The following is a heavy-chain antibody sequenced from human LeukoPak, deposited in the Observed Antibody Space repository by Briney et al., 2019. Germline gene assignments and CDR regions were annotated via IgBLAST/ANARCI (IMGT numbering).Heavy chain of an antibody. CDR2: ISSSSSYI. Sequence: GGSLRLSCAASGFTFSSYAMNWVRQAPGKGLEWVSSISSSSSYIYYADSVKGRFTISRDSAKNSLYLQMNSLRAEDTAVYYCARVKNSSSWALGYYGMDVWGQGTTVTVSS. V-gene: IGHV3-21*01. CDR3: ARVKNSSSWALGYYGMDV. D-gene: IGHD6-13*01. J-gene: IGHJ6*02. CDR1: GFTFSSYA.